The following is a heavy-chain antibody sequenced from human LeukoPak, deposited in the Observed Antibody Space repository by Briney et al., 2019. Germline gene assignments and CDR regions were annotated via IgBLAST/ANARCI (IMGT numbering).Heavy chain of an antibody. V-gene: IGHV3-23*01. J-gene: IGHJ6*02. CDR1: GFTVSSNY. D-gene: IGHD2-2*01. CDR2: ISDSSDRT. Sequence: GGSLRLSCAASGFTVSSNYMSWVRQAPGKGLEWVSTISDSSDRTYYADSVKGRFTISRDNSKNTLYLQMNSLRAEDTAVYSCALCRLPFYGMDVWGQGTTVTVSS. CDR3: ALCRLPFYGMDV.